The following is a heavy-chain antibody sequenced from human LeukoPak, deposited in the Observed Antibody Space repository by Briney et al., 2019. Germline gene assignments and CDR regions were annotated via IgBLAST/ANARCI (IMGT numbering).Heavy chain of an antibody. CDR2: IYYSGST. D-gene: IGHD6-19*01. CDR3: ARLHSSGWYAY. Sequence: SETLSLTCTVSGGSISSSSYYWGWIRQPPGKGLEWIGSIYYSGSTHYNPSLKSRVTISVDTSKNQFSLKLSSVTAADTAVYYCARLHSSGWYAYWGQGTLVTVSS. J-gene: IGHJ4*02. CDR1: GGSISSSSYY. V-gene: IGHV4-39*01.